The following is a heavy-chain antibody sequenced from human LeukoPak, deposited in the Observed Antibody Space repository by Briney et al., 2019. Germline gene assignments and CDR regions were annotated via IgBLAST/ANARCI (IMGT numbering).Heavy chain of an antibody. Sequence: GGSLRLSCAASGFTFSSNAMSWVRQAPGKGLEWVSAISISGGSTYYADSVKGRFTISRDNSENTVYLQMNSLRVEDTAVYYCAKAFSTPYYYGSGTFSSRGETQSDYWGQGTLVTVSS. J-gene: IGHJ4*02. V-gene: IGHV3-23*01. CDR1: GFTFSSNA. D-gene: IGHD3-10*01. CDR2: ISISGGST. CDR3: AKAFSTPYYYGSGTFSSRGETQSDY.